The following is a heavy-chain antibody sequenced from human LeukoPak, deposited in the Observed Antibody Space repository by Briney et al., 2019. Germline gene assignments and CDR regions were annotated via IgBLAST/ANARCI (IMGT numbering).Heavy chain of an antibody. V-gene: IGHV4-39*07. CDR3: ASLRRYCSSTSCYYDAFDI. D-gene: IGHD2-2*01. CDR1: GGSISSSSYY. Sequence: SETLSLTCTVSGGSISSSSYYWGWLRQPPGKGLEWIGSIYYSGSTYYNPSLKSRVTISVDTSKNQFSLKLSSVTAADTAVYYCASLRRYCSSTSCYYDAFDIWGQGTMVTVSS. CDR2: IYYSGST. J-gene: IGHJ3*02.